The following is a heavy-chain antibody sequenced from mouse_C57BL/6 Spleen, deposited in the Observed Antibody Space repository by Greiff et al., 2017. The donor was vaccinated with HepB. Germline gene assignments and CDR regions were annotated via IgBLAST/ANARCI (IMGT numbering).Heavy chain of an antibody. CDR2: IYPGDGDT. CDR3: ARRSYDGYSPGAMDY. CDR1: GYAFSSSW. J-gene: IGHJ4*01. V-gene: IGHV1-82*01. D-gene: IGHD2-3*01. Sequence: QVQLQQSGPELVKPGASVKISCKASGYAFSSSWMNWVKQRPGKGLEWIGRIYPGDGDTNYNGKFKGKATLTADKSSSTAYMQLSSLTSEDSAVYFCARRSYDGYSPGAMDYWGQGTSVTVSS.